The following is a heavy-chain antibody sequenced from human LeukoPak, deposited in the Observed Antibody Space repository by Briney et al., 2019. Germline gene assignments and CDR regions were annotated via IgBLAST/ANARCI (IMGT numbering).Heavy chain of an antibody. J-gene: IGHJ4*02. D-gene: IGHD1-20*01. CDR1: GFTFNRHW. CDR3: AKDDSPYNWNDVGFDY. CDR2: IRQGGSDK. V-gene: IGHV3-7*03. Sequence: GGSLRLSCAASGFTFNRHWMSWVRQAPGKGLEWVSSIRQGGSDKYYVDSVKGRFIISRDNAKNSLYLQMNSLRTEDTALYYCAKDDSPYNWNDVGFDYWGQGTLVTVSS.